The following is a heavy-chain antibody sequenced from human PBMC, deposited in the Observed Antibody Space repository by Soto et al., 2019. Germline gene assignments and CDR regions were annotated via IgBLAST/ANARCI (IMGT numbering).Heavy chain of an antibody. CDR2: MNPNSGNT. D-gene: IGHD3-3*01. CDR3: ARSYYDFWCGYLNYFDY. V-gene: IGHV1-8*01. J-gene: IGHJ4*02. Sequence: QVQLVQSGAEVKKPGASVKVSCKASGYTFTSYDINWVRQATGQGLEWMGWMNPNSGNTVYAQKFQCRVTMTRNTSISTAYMELISLRSEDTDVYYCARSYYDFWCGYLNYFDYWGQGTLVTVSS. CDR1: GYTFTSYD.